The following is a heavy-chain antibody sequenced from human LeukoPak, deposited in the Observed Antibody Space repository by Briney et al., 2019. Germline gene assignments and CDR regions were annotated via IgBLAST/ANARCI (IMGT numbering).Heavy chain of an antibody. Sequence: ASVKVSCKTSGYNFNNYGISWVRQAPGQGLEWMGWISAYSGDTNYAQKLQGRVTMTTDTSTSTAYMELRSLRSDDTAVYYCARLEMHNYDSSGYYLGGYFDYWGQGTLVTVSS. V-gene: IGHV1-18*01. D-gene: IGHD3-22*01. CDR2: ISAYSGDT. CDR1: GYNFNNYG. CDR3: ARLEMHNYDSSGYYLGGYFDY. J-gene: IGHJ4*02.